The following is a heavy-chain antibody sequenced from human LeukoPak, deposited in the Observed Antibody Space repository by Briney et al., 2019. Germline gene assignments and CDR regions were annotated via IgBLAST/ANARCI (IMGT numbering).Heavy chain of an antibody. CDR3: ARFNFLLYSSSHNWFDP. V-gene: IGHV4-59*01. CDR1: GGPISSYY. J-gene: IGHJ5*02. D-gene: IGHD6-13*01. CDR2: IYHSGST. Sequence: SETLSLTCTVSGGPISSYYWSWIRQPPGKGLEWIGYIYHSGSTKYNPSLKSRVTVSVDTSKKQFSLKLSSVTAADTAVYYGARFNFLLYSSSHNWFDPWGQGILVTVPS.